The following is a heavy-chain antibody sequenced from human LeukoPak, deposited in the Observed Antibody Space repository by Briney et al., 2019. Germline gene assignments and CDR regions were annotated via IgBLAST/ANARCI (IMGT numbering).Heavy chain of an antibody. J-gene: IGHJ4*02. Sequence: SETLSLNCTVSGGSISSGSYYWSWIRQPAGKGLEWIGRIYTSGSTNYNPSLKSRVTISVDTSKNQFSLKLSSVTAADTAVYYCAREITYYYDSSGYYYYFDYWGQGTLVTVSS. D-gene: IGHD3-22*01. CDR1: GGSISSGSYY. CDR3: AREITYYYDSSGYYYYFDY. CDR2: IYTSGST. V-gene: IGHV4-61*02.